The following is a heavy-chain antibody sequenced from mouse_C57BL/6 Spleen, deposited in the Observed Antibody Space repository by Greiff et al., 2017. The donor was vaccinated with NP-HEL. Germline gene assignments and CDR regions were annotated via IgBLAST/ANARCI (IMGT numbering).Heavy chain of an antibody. D-gene: IGHD2-3*01. CDR3: ARWNDGYLDY. J-gene: IGHJ2*01. CDR1: GYSITSGYY. Sequence: DVQLQESGPGLVKPSQSLSLTCSVTGYSITSGYYWNWIRQFPGNKLEWMGYISYDGSKNYNPFLKNRISITRDTSKNQFFLKLNSVTTEDTATYYCARWNDGYLDYWGQGTTLTVSS. CDR2: ISYDGSK. V-gene: IGHV3-6*01.